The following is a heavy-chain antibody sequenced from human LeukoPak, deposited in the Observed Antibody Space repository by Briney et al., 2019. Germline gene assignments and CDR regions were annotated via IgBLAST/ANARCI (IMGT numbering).Heavy chain of an antibody. CDR2: IIPIFGTA. V-gene: IGHV1-69*13. CDR3: ARERGDCSGGSCYVDAFDI. CDR1: GGTFSSYA. J-gene: IGHJ3*02. D-gene: IGHD2-15*01. Sequence: SVKVSCKASGGTFSSYAISWVRQAPGQGLEWMGGIIPIFGTANHAQKFQGRVTITADESTSTAYMELSSLRSEDTAVYYCARERGDCSGGSCYVDAFDIWGQGTMVTVSS.